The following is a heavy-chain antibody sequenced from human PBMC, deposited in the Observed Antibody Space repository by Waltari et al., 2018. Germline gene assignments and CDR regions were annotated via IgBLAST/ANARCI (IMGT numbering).Heavy chain of an antibody. Sequence: QLQLQESGPGLVQPSETLSLTCSVSGVSITSNRHYWGWVRQPPGQGLEWIGTVSYSGATYTSPSLESRVTVSRDTSKNHLSLKLVSVTAADTAVYYCATYIGASVGTAAFDVWGQGTMVTVSS. CDR3: ATYIGASVGTAAFDV. CDR1: GVSITSNRHY. V-gene: IGHV4-39*02. D-gene: IGHD5-12*01. CDR2: VSYSGAT. J-gene: IGHJ3*01.